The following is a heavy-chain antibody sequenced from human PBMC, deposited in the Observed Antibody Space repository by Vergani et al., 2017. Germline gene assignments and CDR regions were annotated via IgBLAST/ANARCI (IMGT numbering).Heavy chain of an antibody. CDR2: IYYSGST. D-gene: IGHD2-21*02. CDR1: GGSISSSSYY. V-gene: IGHV4-39*01. CDR3: SRQGIVVVTASNYYYYGMYV. J-gene: IGHJ6*02. Sequence: QLQLQESGPGLVKTSETLSLTCTVSGGSISSSSYYWGWIRQPPGKGLEWIGSIYYSGSTYYNPSLKSRVTISVDTSKNQFSLKLSSVTAADTAVYYCSRQGIVVVTASNYYYYGMYVWGQASTVS.